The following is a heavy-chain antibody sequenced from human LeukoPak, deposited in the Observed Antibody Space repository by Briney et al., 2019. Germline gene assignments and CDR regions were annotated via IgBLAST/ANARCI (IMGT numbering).Heavy chain of an antibody. Sequence: GGSLRLSCAASGFIFSNYGMNWVRQAPGKGLEWVSYTNRGGGIAYYVDSVRGRFTISRDNTKNALYLQMNSLRAEDTAVYYCAALWFDPWGQGTLVTVPS. CDR1: GFIFSNYG. CDR3: AALWFDP. J-gene: IGHJ5*02. V-gene: IGHV3-48*03. CDR2: TNRGGGIA.